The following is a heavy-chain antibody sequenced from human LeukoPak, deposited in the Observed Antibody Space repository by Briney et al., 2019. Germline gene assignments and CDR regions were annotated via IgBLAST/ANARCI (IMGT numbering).Heavy chain of an antibody. CDR3: ARDVIKYNWFDP. V-gene: IGHV4-31*03. CDR1: GGSISSGGYY. Sequence: PSQTPSLTCTVSGGSISSGGYYWSWIRQHPGTGLEWIGYIYYSGSTYYNPSLKSRVTISVDTSKNQFSLKLSSVTAADTAVYYCARDVIKYNWFDPWGQGTLVTVSS. CDR2: IYYSGST. J-gene: IGHJ5*02. D-gene: IGHD3-10*01.